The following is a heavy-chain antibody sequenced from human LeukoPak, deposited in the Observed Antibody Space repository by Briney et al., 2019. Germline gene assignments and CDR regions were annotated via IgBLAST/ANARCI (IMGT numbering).Heavy chain of an antibody. CDR3: ARSPGNDPPLSDY. CDR2: IKQDGSEK. D-gene: IGHD1-14*01. Sequence: SGGSLRLSCAASGFTFSSYWMSWVRQALGKGLEWVANIKQDGSEKYYVDSVKGRFTISRDNAKNSLYLQMNSLRAEDTAVYYCARSPGNDPPLSDYWGQGTLVTVSS. J-gene: IGHJ4*02. V-gene: IGHV3-7*01. CDR1: GFTFSSYW.